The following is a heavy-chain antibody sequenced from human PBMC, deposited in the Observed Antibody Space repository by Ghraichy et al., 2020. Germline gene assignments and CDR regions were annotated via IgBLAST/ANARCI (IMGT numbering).Heavy chain of an antibody. J-gene: IGHJ4*02. V-gene: IGHV4-4*02. Sequence: ESLNISCAVSGASISDNWWSWVRQPPGKGLEWIGEMEHSGGTNYNPSLKSRITISVDTSMNQFSLRLSSVTVADTAVYYYARAATYNLDYWGQGTLVTVSS. CDR2: MEHSGGT. CDR3: ARAATYNLDY. D-gene: IGHD5-24*01. CDR1: GASISDNW.